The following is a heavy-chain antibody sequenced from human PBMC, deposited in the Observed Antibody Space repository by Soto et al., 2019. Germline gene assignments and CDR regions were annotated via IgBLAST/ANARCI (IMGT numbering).Heavy chain of an antibody. Sequence: GGSLRLSCAASGFTFSSYAMNWVRLAPGKGLEWVSGISGGGGSTYYADSVKGRFTISRDNSKNTVYLQMNSLRAEDTAVYYCAQDPRISGIDYWGQGTMVTVSS. CDR2: ISGGGGST. CDR1: GFTFSSYA. V-gene: IGHV3-23*01. J-gene: IGHJ4*01. D-gene: IGHD1-20*01. CDR3: AQDPRISGIDY.